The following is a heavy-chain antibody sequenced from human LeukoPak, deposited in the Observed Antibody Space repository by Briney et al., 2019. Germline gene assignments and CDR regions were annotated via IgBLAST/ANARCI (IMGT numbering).Heavy chain of an antibody. CDR1: GVSIRSSSYY. CDR3: ARHPRSRGYNYGFDAFNI. Sequence: PSETLSLTCSVSGVSIRSSSYYWGWIRQPPGKGLEWIATIYDSGTTYYNPSLKSRVTISIDTSKNQFSLKLSSVTAADTAVYYCARHPRSRGYNYGFDAFNIWGQGTMVTVSS. D-gene: IGHD5-18*01. V-gene: IGHV4-39*01. J-gene: IGHJ3*02. CDR2: IYDSGTT.